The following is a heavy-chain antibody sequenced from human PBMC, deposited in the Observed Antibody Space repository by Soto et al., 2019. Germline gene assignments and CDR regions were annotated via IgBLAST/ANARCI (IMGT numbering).Heavy chain of an antibody. V-gene: IGHV2-5*02. CDR3: AQSIVVVNKYYFDY. J-gene: IGHJ4*02. Sequence: QITLKESGPTLVKPTQTLTLTCTFSGFSLSTSGVGVGWIRQPPGKALEWLALIYWDDDKRYSPSLKSRLTITKHTSKHQVVLTMTNMDPLDTATYYCAQSIVVVNKYYFDYWGQGTLVTVSS. CDR2: IYWDDDK. D-gene: IGHD3-22*01. CDR1: GFSLSTSGVG.